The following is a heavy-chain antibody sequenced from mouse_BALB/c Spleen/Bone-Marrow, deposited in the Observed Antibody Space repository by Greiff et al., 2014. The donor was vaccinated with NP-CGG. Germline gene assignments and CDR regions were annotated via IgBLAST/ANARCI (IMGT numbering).Heavy chain of an antibody. CDR3: AREGTYYAFFDY. CDR2: INPTRGYT. J-gene: IGHJ2*01. V-gene: IGHV1-4*02. D-gene: IGHD1-1*01. Sequence: QVQLQQSAAELARPGASVKMSCKASGYTFTSYTIQWVKQRPGQGLEWIGYINPTRGYTDYNQKFKGKTTLTADKSSSTAYMQLSSLTSEDSAVYYCAREGTYYAFFDYWGQGTTLTVSS. CDR1: GYTFTSYT.